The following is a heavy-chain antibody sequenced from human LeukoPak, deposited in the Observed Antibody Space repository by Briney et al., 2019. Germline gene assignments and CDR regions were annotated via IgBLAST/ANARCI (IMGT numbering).Heavy chain of an antibody. CDR3: ATMGSGSYFNF. V-gene: IGHV4-31*03. J-gene: IGHJ4*02. Sequence: SETLSLTCTVSGGSISSGGYYWSWIRQHPGKGLEWIGYIYYSGSTYYNPSLKSRVTISADTSKNQFSLKVSSVTAADTAVYYCATMGSGSYFNFWGQGGLVTVSS. D-gene: IGHD1-26*01. CDR2: IYYSGST. CDR1: GGSISSGGYY.